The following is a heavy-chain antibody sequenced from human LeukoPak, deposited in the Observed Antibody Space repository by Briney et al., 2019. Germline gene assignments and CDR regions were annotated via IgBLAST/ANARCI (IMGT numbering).Heavy chain of an antibody. J-gene: IGHJ4*02. CDR1: GFTLSSYW. Sequence: PGGSLRLSCAASGFTLSSYWMHWVRQAPGRGLVWVSRINSDGSSTTYADSVKGRFTISRDNAENTLYLQMNSLRAEDTAVYFCARYGSGWSVDYWGQGILVTVSS. D-gene: IGHD6-19*01. V-gene: IGHV3-74*01. CDR2: INSDGSST. CDR3: ARYGSGWSVDY.